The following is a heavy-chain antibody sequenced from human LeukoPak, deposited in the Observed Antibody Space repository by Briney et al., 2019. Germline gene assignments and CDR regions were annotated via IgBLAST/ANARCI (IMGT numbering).Heavy chain of an antibody. Sequence: SETLSLTCAVYGGSFSGYYWSWIRQPPGKGLEWIGEINHSGSTNYNPSLKSRVTISVDTSKNQFSLKLSSVTAADTAVYYCARVLYYDSSGYLLGGTYYYGMDVWGRGTTVTVSS. D-gene: IGHD3-22*01. CDR3: ARVLYYDSSGYLLGGTYYYGMDV. CDR2: INHSGST. CDR1: GGSFSGYY. J-gene: IGHJ6*02. V-gene: IGHV4-34*01.